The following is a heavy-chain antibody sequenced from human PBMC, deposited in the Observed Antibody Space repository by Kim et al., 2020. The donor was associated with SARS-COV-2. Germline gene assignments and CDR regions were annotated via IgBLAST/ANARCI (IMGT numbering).Heavy chain of an antibody. D-gene: IGHD3-9*01. J-gene: IGHJ6*02. V-gene: IGHV4-61*02. CDR2: IYTSGST. CDR1: GGSISSGSYY. Sequence: SETLSLTCTVSGGSISSGSYYWSWIPQPAGKEPEWIGRIYTSGSTNYNPSLKSRVTISVDTTKNQFSLKLSSVTAADTAVYYCAGDFDWSTYGMAVWGQGATVTVSS. CDR3: AGDFDWSTYGMAV.